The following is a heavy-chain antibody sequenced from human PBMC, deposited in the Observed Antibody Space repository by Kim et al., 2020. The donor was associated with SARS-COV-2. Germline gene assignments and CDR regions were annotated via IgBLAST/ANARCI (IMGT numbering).Heavy chain of an antibody. CDR1: GFTFDDYT. CDR3: AKGRYALNGIDDY. D-gene: IGHD1-1*01. CDR2: ISWDGGST. V-gene: IGHV3-43*01. Sequence: GGSLRLSCAASGFTFDDYTMHWVRQAPGKGLEWVSLISWDGGSTYYADSVKGRFTISRDNSKNSLYLQMNSLRTEDTALYYCAKGRYALNGIDDYWGQGTLVTVSS. J-gene: IGHJ4*02.